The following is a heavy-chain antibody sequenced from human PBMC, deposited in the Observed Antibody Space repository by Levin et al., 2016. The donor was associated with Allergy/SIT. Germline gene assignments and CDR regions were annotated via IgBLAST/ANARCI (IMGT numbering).Heavy chain of an antibody. J-gene: IGHJ6*02. CDR3: ARGETETYGDYVGYYYYYGMDV. CDR1: GFTFSSYS. D-gene: IGHD4-17*01. Sequence: GESLKISCAASGFTFSSYSMNWVRQAPGKGLEWVSYISSSSSTIYYADSVKGRFTISRDNAKNSLYLQMNSLRAEDTAVYYCARGETETYGDYVGYYYYYGMDVWGQGTTVTVSS. CDR2: ISSSSSTI. V-gene: IGHV3-48*01.